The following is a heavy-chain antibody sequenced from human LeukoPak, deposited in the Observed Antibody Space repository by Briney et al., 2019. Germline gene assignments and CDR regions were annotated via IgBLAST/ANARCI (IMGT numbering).Heavy chain of an antibody. V-gene: IGHV4-34*01. CDR1: GGSFSGYY. J-gene: IGHJ4*02. CDR3: ARRSYYDFWSGYSDGFDY. D-gene: IGHD3-3*01. CDR2: INHSGST. Sequence: PSETLSLTCAAYGGSFSGYYWSWIRQPPGKGLEWIGEINHSGSTNYNPSLKSRVTISVDTSKNQFSLKLSSVTAADTAVYYCARRSYYDFWSGYSDGFDYWGQGTLVTVSS.